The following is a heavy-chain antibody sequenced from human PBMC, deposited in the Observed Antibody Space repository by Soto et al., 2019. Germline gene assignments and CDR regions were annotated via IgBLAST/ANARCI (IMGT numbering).Heavy chain of an antibody. CDR1: GGSLSNYY. CDR2: IYDSGST. J-gene: IGHJ2*01. CDR3: ARVGEDRVVTRNWYFDL. V-gene: IGHV4-59*01. Sequence: SETLSLTCAVSGGSLSNYYWSWIRQPPGKGLEWIGYIYDSGSTNYNPSLKSRVTISIDTSKNQFSLKLTSVTAADTAVYYCARVGEDRVVTRNWYFDLWGRGSLVTVSS. D-gene: IGHD3-22*01.